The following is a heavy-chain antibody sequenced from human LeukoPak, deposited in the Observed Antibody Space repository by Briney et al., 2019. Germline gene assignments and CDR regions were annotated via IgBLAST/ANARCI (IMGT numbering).Heavy chain of an antibody. D-gene: IGHD3-10*01. J-gene: IGHJ6*03. CDR2: IAWDGVTT. V-gene: IGHV3-43D*03. Sequence: PGGSLRLSCAASGFTFEDHGMHWVRQAPGKGLEWVSHIAWDGVTTYYADSVKGRFAISRDNNKNFVYLQMNSLRRDDSAQYYCAKGTYGSPPRYYMDVWGKGTRVTVSS. CDR3: AKGTYGSPPRYYMDV. CDR1: GFTFEDHG.